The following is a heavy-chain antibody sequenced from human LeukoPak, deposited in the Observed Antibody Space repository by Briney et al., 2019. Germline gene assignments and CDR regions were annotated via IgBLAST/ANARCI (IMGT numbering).Heavy chain of an antibody. CDR2: INHSGST. J-gene: IGHJ4*02. D-gene: IGHD3-10*01. Sequence: SETLSLICGVYGGSFSGYFWTWIRQPPGEGLEWIGEINHSGSTNYNPSLKRRVTISLDTSKNQFSLNLSSVTAADTAVYYCARGREVWFRELFYFDYWGQGSLVTVSS. V-gene: IGHV4-34*01. CDR1: GGSFSGYF. CDR3: ARGREVWFRELFYFDY.